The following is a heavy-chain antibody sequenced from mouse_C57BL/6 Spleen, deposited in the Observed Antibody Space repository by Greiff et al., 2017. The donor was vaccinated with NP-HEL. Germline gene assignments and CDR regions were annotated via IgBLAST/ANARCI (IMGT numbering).Heavy chain of an antibody. V-gene: IGHV1-50*01. J-gene: IGHJ4*01. D-gene: IGHD2-5*01. CDR1: GYTFTSYW. CDR2: IDPSDSYT. CDR3: ARGDVLYSNYAYAMDY. Sequence: QVQLKQPGAELVKPGASVKLSCKASGYTFTSYWMQWVKQRPGQGLEWIGEIDPSDSYTNYNQKFKGKATLTVDTSSSTAYMQLSSLTSEDSAVYYCARGDVLYSNYAYAMDYWGQGTSVTVSS.